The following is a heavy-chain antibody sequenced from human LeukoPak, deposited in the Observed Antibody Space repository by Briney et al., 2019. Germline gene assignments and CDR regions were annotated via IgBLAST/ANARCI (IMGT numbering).Heavy chain of an antibody. CDR3: ARDRTYGSGSYYNSFSWVY. D-gene: IGHD3-10*01. CDR1: GYTFTSYY. J-gene: IGHJ4*02. CDR2: INPSGGST. V-gene: IGHV1-46*01. Sequence: ASVKVSCKASGYTFTSYYMHWVRQAPGQGLEWMGIINPSGGSTSYAQKFQGRVTMTRDMSTSTVYMELSSLRSEDTAVYYCARDRTYGSGSYYNSFSWVYWGQGTLVTVSS.